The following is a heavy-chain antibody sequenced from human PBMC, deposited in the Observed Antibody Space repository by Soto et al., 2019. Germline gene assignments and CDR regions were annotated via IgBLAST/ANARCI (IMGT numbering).Heavy chain of an antibody. CDR1: GFSLSTSGVG. V-gene: IGHV2-5*02. J-gene: IGHJ4*02. CDR2: IYWDDDK. CDR3: AVLIEFSSSSYFDY. Sequence: SGPTLVNPTQTLTPTCTFSGFSLSTSGVGVGWTRQPPGKALEWLALIYWDDDKRYSPSLKSRLTVTKDTSKNQVVLTMINMDPVDTGTYYCAVLIEFSSSSYFDYWGQGTLVTVSS. D-gene: IGHD6-6*01.